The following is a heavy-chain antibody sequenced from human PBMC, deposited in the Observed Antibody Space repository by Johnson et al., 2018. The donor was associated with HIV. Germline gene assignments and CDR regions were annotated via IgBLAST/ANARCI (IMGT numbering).Heavy chain of an antibody. D-gene: IGHD3-10*01. J-gene: IGHJ3*02. Sequence: VQLVESGGGSVQPGGSLRLSCAASGFSISNYDMHWVRQVTGKRLEWVSGIATTGDTYYLGSVKGRFTISRENAKNSLYLQMNSLRAEDTAVYYCASPKTPTRVVRGAFDILGQGTMVTVSS. CDR1: GFSISNYD. CDR3: ASPKTPTRVVRGAFDI. CDR2: IATTGDT. V-gene: IGHV3-13*01.